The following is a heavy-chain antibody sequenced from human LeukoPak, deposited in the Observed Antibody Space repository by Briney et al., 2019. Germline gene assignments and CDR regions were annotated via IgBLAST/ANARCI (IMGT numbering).Heavy chain of an antibody. V-gene: IGHV3-43*02. Sequence: GGSLRLSCAASGFTFDDYAMHWVRQAPGKGLEWVSLISGDGGSTYYADSVKGRFTISRDNSKNSLYLQMNSLRTEDTALYYCAKDMYYDSSGPFDYWGQGTLVIVSS. J-gene: IGHJ4*02. CDR3: AKDMYYDSSGPFDY. CDR1: GFTFDDYA. D-gene: IGHD3-22*01. CDR2: ISGDGGST.